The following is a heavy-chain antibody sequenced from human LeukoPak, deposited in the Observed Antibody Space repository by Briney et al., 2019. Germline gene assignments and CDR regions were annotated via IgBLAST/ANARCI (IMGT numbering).Heavy chain of an antibody. Sequence: PGGSLRLSCAASGFTFCSYSMNWVRQAPGRGREWGSSISSSSSYIYYADSVKGRFTISRDNAKNSLYLQMNSLRAEDTAVYYCAALVVATTGLRYWGQGTLVTVSS. CDR3: AALVVATTGLRY. J-gene: IGHJ4*02. D-gene: IGHD1-26*01. V-gene: IGHV3-21*01. CDR2: ISSSSSYI. CDR1: GFTFCSYS.